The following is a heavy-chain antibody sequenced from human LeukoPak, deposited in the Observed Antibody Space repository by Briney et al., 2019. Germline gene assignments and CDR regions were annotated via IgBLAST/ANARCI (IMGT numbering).Heavy chain of an antibody. Sequence: GGSLRLSCTASGFNFGDHAMSWVRQAPGKGLEWVGFIRSKANRGTTEYAASVTGRFTISRDDSKSIAFLQMNSLKTEDTALYYCTRGPIQLWIHNAMDVWGQGTTVTVSS. CDR3: TRGPIQLWIHNAMDV. CDR1: GFNFGDHA. J-gene: IGHJ6*02. CDR2: IRSKANRGTT. D-gene: IGHD5-18*01. V-gene: IGHV3-49*04.